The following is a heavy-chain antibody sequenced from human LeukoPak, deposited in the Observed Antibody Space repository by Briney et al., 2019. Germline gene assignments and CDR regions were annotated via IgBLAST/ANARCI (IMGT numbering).Heavy chain of an antibody. CDR3: ARVEGTDCSSTSCLFDY. CDR2: ISSSSSTI. Sequence: PGGSLRLSCAASGFTFSSYSMNWVRQTPGKGLEWVSYISSSSSTIYYADSVKGRFTISRDNAKNSLYLQMNSLRDEDTAVYYCARVEGTDCSSTSCLFDYWGQGTLVTASS. V-gene: IGHV3-48*02. D-gene: IGHD2-2*01. CDR1: GFTFSSYS. J-gene: IGHJ4*02.